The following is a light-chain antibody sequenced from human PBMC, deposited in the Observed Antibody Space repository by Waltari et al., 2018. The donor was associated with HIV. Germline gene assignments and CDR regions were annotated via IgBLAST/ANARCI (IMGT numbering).Light chain of an antibody. CDR3: QVWDSSSDHYV. Sequence: SYVLTQPPSVSVAPGQTASITCGGNNIGSESVHRYQQKPGQAPVVVGCDDSDRPSGIPGRFSGSNSGNTATLTISRVEAGDEADYYGQVWDSSSDHYVFGTGTKVTVL. CDR2: DDS. J-gene: IGLJ1*01. CDR1: NIGSES. V-gene: IGLV3-21*02.